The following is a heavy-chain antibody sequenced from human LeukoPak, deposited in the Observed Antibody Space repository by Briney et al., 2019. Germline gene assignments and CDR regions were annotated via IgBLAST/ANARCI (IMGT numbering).Heavy chain of an antibody. CDR2: IYYSGST. CDR3: ARVTFGELLYIDY. D-gene: IGHD3-10*01. Sequence: SETLSFTCTVSGGSISSGDYYWSWIRQPPGKGLEWIGYIYYSGSTYYNPSLKSRVTISVDTSKNQFSLKLSSVTAADTAVYYCARVTFGELLYIDYWGQGTLVTVSS. CDR1: GGSISSGDYY. J-gene: IGHJ4*02. V-gene: IGHV4-30-4*08.